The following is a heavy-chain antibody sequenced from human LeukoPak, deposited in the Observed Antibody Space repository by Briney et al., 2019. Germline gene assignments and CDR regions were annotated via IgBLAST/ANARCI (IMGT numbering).Heavy chain of an antibody. Sequence: PGGSLRLSCAASGFTFSSYEMNWVRQAPGKGLEWVSYISSSGSTIYYADSVKGRFTISRDNAKNSLYLQMNSLRAEDTAVYYCARGLSLTGYSYDAFDIWGQGTMVTVSS. CDR2: ISSSGSTI. CDR1: GFTFSSYE. V-gene: IGHV3-48*03. J-gene: IGHJ3*02. CDR3: ARGLSLTGYSYDAFDI. D-gene: IGHD3-9*01.